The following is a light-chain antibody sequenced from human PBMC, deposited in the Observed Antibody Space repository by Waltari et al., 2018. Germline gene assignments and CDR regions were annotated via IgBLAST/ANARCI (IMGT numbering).Light chain of an antibody. J-gene: IGKJ4*01. V-gene: IGKV3-11*01. CDR2: DAS. Sequence: EIVLTQSPGTLSLSQGQTATLCSRASLSVNKYLAWYQQKPGQAPRLLIYDASNRSTRIPARFSSGGSWTDFTLTISSLEPEDFAVYYCQQRSNRPPLTFGGGTKVEIQ. CDR3: QQRSNRPPLT. CDR1: LSVNKY.